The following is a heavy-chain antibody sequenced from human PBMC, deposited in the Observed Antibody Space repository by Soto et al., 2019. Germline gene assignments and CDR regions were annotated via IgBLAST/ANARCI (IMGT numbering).Heavy chain of an antibody. CDR1: GYALSIDY. D-gene: IGHD1-26*01. CDR3: ARDFPTDTGATPDY. J-gene: IGHJ4*02. Sequence: AASAKVSSEAVGYALSIDYMGWVRQALGQGVEWKGIINPGGGITSYSQKFQGRVTMTRDTSTSTVYMELSSLRSEDTAVYYCARDFPTDTGATPDYWGQGTPVTGSS. V-gene: IGHV1-46*01. CDR2: INPGGGIT.